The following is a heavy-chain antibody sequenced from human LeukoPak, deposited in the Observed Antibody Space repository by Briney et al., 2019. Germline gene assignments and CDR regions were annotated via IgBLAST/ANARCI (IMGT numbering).Heavy chain of an antibody. V-gene: IGHV3-9*01. D-gene: IGHD3-10*01. CDR3: AKDKDTMVRGGTYYFDY. CDR2: ISWNSGSI. Sequence: PGGSLRLSCAASGFTFDDYAMHWVRQAPGKGLEWVSGISWNSGSIGYADSVKGRFTISRDNAKNSLYLQMNSLRAEDTALYYCAKDKDTMVRGGTYYFDYWGQGTLVTVSS. CDR1: GFTFDDYA. J-gene: IGHJ4*02.